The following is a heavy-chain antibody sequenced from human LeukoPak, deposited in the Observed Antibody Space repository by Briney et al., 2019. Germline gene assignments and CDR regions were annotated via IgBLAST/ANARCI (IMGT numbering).Heavy chain of an antibody. D-gene: IGHD3-22*01. CDR3: ARDVITSPLDC. CDR1: GFTFSSYE. V-gene: IGHV3-48*03. J-gene: IGHJ4*02. Sequence: GGSLRLSCAASGFTFSSYEMNWVRQAPGKGLEWISYIGISGVITYYADSVKGRFTVSRDNAKNSLYLQMDSLRAEDTAVYYCARDVITSPLDCWGQGTLVTVSS. CDR2: IGISGVIT.